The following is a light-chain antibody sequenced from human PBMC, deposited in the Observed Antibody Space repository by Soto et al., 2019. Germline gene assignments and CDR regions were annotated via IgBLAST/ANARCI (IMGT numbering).Light chain of an antibody. CDR1: QSASTN. CDR2: GAY. V-gene: IGKV3-15*01. J-gene: IGKJ5*01. CDR3: QHNNGWRRIV. Sequence: EIVLTQSPVTLSLSPGERATLFCRASQSASTNLAWYQHKPGQAPRLLIYGAYTRATAITARFSGSWSRTDCTHTINSLESEDFAVYYCQHNNGWRRIVFGQGTRLEIK.